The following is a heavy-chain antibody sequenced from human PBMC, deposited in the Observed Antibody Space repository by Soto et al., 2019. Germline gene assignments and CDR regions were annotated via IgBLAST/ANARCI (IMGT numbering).Heavy chain of an antibody. D-gene: IGHD4-17*01. CDR2: MNPNSGNT. J-gene: IGHJ4*02. CDR1: GYTFTSYD. CDR3: ARTLYGANVDY. Sequence: QVQLVQSGAEVKKPGASVKVSCKASGYTFTSYDINWVRQATGQGLEWMGWMNPNSGNTGYAQKFQGRLTVTGXTSIRTAYMELSSLRSEDTAVYYCARTLYGANVDYWGQGTLVTVSS. V-gene: IGHV1-8*01.